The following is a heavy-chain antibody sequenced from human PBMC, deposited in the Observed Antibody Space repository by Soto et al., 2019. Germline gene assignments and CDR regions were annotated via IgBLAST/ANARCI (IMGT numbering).Heavy chain of an antibody. CDR2: ICHTGET. CDR3: VRERTIFGVAPGGGVDV. Sequence: SETLSLTCTVSGGSMTTSDYSWSWIRQPPGRGLEWIGSICHTGETHYIPSLKSSLTMSLDKSKNHFSLDLPSVTAADPALYYCVRERTIFGVAPGGGVDVWGQGTTVTVSS. CDR1: GGSMTTSDYS. D-gene: IGHD3-3*01. J-gene: IGHJ6*02. V-gene: IGHV4-30-2*01.